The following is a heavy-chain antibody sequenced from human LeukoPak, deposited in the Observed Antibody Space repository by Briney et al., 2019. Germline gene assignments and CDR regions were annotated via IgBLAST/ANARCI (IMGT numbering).Heavy chain of an antibody. D-gene: IGHD4-23*01. Sequence: ASVKVSCKSSGYTFTGNYMHWVRQAPGQGLEWMGWINPNSGDTKYAQNFQGRVTMTRDTSITTTYMELSSLRSDDTAVYYCARERTTVVTLDYYYGMDVWGQGTTVTVPS. CDR1: GYTFTGNY. CDR2: INPNSGDT. CDR3: ARERTTVVTLDYYYGMDV. V-gene: IGHV1-2*02. J-gene: IGHJ6*02.